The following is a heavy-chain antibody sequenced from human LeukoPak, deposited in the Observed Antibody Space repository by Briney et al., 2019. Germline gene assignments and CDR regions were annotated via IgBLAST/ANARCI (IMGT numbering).Heavy chain of an antibody. CDR3: ATKSYSGSYRTDF. V-gene: IGHV3-23*01. CDR2: ISGSGGTT. Sequence: GGSLRLSCAASGFTFSNCGMSWVRQAPGKGLEWVSAISGSGGTTYYADSVKGRFTISRDNSKNTLYLQMNSLRAEDTAVYYCATKSYSGSYRTDFWGQGTLVTVSS. CDR1: GFTFSNCG. D-gene: IGHD1-26*01. J-gene: IGHJ4*02.